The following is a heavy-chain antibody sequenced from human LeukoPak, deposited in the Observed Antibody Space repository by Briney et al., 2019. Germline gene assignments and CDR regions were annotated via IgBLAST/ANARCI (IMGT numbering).Heavy chain of an antibody. Sequence: PGGSLRLSCAASGFTFSIYGMHWVRQAPGKGVECGSFIRYDGRNKYYAYSVKGRFTISRDNSKNTLYLQMNSLRAEDTAVYYCAKDHNVAGYSYGYIDYWGQGTLVTVSS. CDR2: IRYDGRNK. V-gene: IGHV3-30*02. D-gene: IGHD5-18*01. J-gene: IGHJ4*02. CDR1: GFTFSIYG. CDR3: AKDHNVAGYSYGYIDY.